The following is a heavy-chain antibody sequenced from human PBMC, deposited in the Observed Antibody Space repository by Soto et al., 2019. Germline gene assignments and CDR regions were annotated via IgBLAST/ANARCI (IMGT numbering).Heavy chain of an antibody. CDR2: INYRGTT. D-gene: IGHD5-18*01. CDR3: ARVLRGYSYGVFDY. J-gene: IGHJ4*02. V-gene: IGHV4-34*01. CDR1: GGSLSDYY. Sequence: PSETLSLTCAVYGGSLSDYYWNWLRQPPGKGLEWIGEINYRGTTSYNPSLKSRVDISVDTSMTQFSLKLSSVTAADTAVYYCARVLRGYSYGVFDYWGQGTPVTVSS.